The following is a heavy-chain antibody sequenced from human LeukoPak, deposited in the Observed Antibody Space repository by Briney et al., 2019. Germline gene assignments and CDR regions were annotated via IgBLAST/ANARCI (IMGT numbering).Heavy chain of an antibody. D-gene: IGHD3-22*01. Sequence: GGSLRLSCTASGFTFGDYAMSWVRQAPGKGLEWVGFIRSKAYGGTTGYAASVKGRFTISRDDSKSIAYLQMNSLKTEDTAVYYCTRDPYYYDSSGYYYERCFDYWGQGTLVTVSS. J-gene: IGHJ4*02. CDR3: TRDPYYYDSSGYYYERCFDY. CDR1: GFTFGDYA. V-gene: IGHV3-49*04. CDR2: IRSKAYGGTT.